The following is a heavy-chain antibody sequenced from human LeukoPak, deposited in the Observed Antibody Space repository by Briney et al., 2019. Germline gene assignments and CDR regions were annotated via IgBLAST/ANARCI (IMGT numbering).Heavy chain of an antibody. D-gene: IGHD1-1*01. J-gene: IGHJ3*02. V-gene: IGHV3-23*01. CDR2: ISASGDVT. CDR1: GLTFSKFP. CDR3: AKSLFTSATGTGRAFHI. Sequence: HPGGSLRLSCAASGLTFSKFPMGWVRQAPGRGLEWVSAISASGDVTFYADSLRGRFTISRDNSKSTLYLQMNGLRAEDTAIFYCAKSLFTSATGTGRAFHIWGQGTRVTVSS.